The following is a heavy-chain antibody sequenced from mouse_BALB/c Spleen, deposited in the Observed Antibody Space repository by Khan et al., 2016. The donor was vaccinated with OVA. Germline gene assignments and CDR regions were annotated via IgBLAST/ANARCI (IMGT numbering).Heavy chain of an antibody. J-gene: IGHJ2*01. D-gene: IGHD1-1*01. V-gene: IGHV1-20*02. CDR3: AREGYYGFDY. CDR2: INPYNGDT. Sequence: EVQLQQSGPELVKPGASVKISCKASGYSFTGYFMNWVMQSHGKSLEWIGRINPYNGDTFYNQKFKGKATLTVDKSSSTAHMELRSLASEDSAVYYWAREGYYGFDYWGQGTTLTVAS. CDR1: GYSFTGYF.